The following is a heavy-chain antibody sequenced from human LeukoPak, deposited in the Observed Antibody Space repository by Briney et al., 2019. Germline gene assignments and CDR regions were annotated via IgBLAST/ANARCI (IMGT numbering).Heavy chain of an antibody. CDR1: GYSFPSYW. CDR2: VNPGDSDT. Sequence: GESLKISCKGSGYSFPSYWIGWVSQMAGKGLEWMGIVNPGDSDTIYSPSFQGQVTISVDKSINTAYLQWSSLKASDTAMYYCARHRQYYYDSSGYYGGGLDYWGQGTLVTVSS. V-gene: IGHV5-51*01. CDR3: ARHRQYYYDSSGYYGGGLDY. D-gene: IGHD3-22*01. J-gene: IGHJ4*02.